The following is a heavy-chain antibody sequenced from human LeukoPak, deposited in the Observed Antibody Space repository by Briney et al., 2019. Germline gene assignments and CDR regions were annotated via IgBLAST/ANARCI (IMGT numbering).Heavy chain of an antibody. CDR2: IYYSGST. Sequence: PSETLSLTCTVSGGSISSYYWSWIRQPPGKGLEWIGYIYYSGSTNYNPSLKSRVTISVDTSKNQFSLKLSSVTAADTAVYYCARRSRALGFDLDYWGQGTLVTVSS. V-gene: IGHV4-59*01. CDR1: GGSISSYY. J-gene: IGHJ4*02. CDR3: ARRSRALGFDLDY. D-gene: IGHD3-10*01.